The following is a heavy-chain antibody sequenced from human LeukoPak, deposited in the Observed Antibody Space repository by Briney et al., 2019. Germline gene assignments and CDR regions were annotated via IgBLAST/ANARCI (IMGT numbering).Heavy chain of an antibody. Sequence: GGSLRLSCAASGFTFSSYSMNWVRQAPGKGLEWVSYISSSGSTIYYADSVKGRFTISRDNAKNSLYLQMNSLRAEDTAVYYCARGYCSGGSCYSKGYYYYGMDVWGQGTTVTVSS. D-gene: IGHD2-15*01. CDR3: ARGYCSGGSCYSKGYYYYGMDV. CDR1: GFTFSSYS. J-gene: IGHJ6*02. V-gene: IGHV3-48*04. CDR2: ISSSGSTI.